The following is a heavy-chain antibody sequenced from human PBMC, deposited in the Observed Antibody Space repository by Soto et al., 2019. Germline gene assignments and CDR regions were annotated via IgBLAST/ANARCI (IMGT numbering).Heavy chain of an antibody. CDR2: ITAKSGST. CDR1: GFTFSSYA. Sequence: GGSLRLSCAASGFTFSSYAMNWVRQAPGKGLEWVSSITAKSGSTYYADSVKGRFTISRDNSKNTLSLQMNSLRVEDTAVYYCAKVQPSLTTRPDYFDRWGQGTLVTVS. J-gene: IGHJ4*02. V-gene: IGHV3-23*01. D-gene: IGHD6-6*01. CDR3: AKVQPSLTTRPDYFDR.